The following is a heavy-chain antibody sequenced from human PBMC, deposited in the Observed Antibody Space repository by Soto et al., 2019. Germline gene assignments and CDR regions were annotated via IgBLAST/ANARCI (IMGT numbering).Heavy chain of an antibody. D-gene: IGHD3-22*01. CDR2: ISYDGSNK. J-gene: IGHJ3*02. CDR1: GFTFSSYG. V-gene: IGHV3-30*18. CDR3: AKDLDSSGANDAFDI. Sequence: QVQLVESGGGVVQPGRSLRLSCAASGFTFSSYGMHWVRQAPGKGLEWVAVISYDGSNKYYADSVKGRFTISRDNSKNTRYLQMNSLRAEDTAVYYCAKDLDSSGANDAFDIWGQGTMVTVSS.